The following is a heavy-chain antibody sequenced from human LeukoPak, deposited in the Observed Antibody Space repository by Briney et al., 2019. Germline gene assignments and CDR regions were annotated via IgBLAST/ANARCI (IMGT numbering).Heavy chain of an antibody. CDR2: ISWNSGSI. CDR1: GFTFDDYA. Sequence: GRSLRLSCAASGFTFDDYAMHWVRQAPGKGLEWVSCISWNSGSIGYADSVKGRFTISRDNAKNSLYLQMNSLRAEDTALYYCAKDSHYCTNGVCYQFDYWGQGTLVTVSS. V-gene: IGHV3-9*01. J-gene: IGHJ4*02. CDR3: AKDSHYCTNGVCYQFDY. D-gene: IGHD2-8*01.